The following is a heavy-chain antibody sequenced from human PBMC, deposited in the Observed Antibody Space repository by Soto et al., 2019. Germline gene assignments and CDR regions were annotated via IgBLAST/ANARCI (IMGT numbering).Heavy chain of an antibody. J-gene: IGHJ4*02. V-gene: IGHV3-15*07. CDR1: GFTVTDVW. CDR3: AKSKVIPADLYYFDY. Sequence: GGSLRLSCAVSGFTVTDVWMNWIRQAPGKGLEWVGRIKSKTGGGTTDYAAPVKGRFSVSRDDSKDTLYLQMNSLRAEDTAVYYCAKSKVIPADLYYFDYWGQGTLVTLSS. D-gene: IGHD2-2*01. CDR2: IKSKTGGGTT.